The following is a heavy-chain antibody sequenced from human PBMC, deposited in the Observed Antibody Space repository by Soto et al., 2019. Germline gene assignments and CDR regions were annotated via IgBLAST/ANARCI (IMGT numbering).Heavy chain of an antibody. J-gene: IGHJ4*02. CDR2: ISAYNGNT. V-gene: IGHV1-18*04. CDR1: GYTFTSYG. D-gene: IGHD6-19*01. CDR3: ARSYSSGELDY. Sequence: ASVNVSCKASGYTFTSYGISWVRQAPGQGLELMGWISAYNGNTNYAQKLQGTVTMTTXXXXTXTXIXLKXXXSDETAVYYCARSYSSGELDYWGQGTLVTVSS.